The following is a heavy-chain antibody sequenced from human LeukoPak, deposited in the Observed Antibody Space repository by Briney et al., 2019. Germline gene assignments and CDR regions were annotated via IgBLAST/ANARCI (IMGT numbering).Heavy chain of an antibody. CDR3: ARDVNYAFDY. D-gene: IGHD3-16*01. Sequence: AASVKVSCKPSGYSFTRNGISWVRQAPGQGLECMAWISANSGNTNYAQNFQDRVTLTTDTSTSTAYMELRSLRSDDTAVYYCARDVNYAFDYWGQGTLVTVSP. J-gene: IGHJ4*02. CDR2: ISANSGNT. V-gene: IGHV1-18*01. CDR1: GYSFTRNG.